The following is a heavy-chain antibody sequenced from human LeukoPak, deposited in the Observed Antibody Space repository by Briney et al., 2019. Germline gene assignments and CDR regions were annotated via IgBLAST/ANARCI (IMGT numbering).Heavy chain of an antibody. CDR2: VSYDGSNR. J-gene: IGHJ6*02. Sequence: PGGSLRLSCAASGFTFSSYVMHWVRQAPGKGLEWVAGVSYDGSNRVYADSVKGRFTISGDNSKNTLDLQMNSLRPEDTAVYYCARPSHSGYDEGMDVWGQGTTVTVSS. CDR1: GFTFSSYV. CDR3: ARPSHSGYDEGMDV. V-gene: IGHV3-30-3*01. D-gene: IGHD1-26*01.